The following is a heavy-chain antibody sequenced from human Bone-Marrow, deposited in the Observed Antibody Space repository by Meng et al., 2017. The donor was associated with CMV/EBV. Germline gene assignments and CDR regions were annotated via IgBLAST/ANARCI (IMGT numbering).Heavy chain of an antibody. CDR3: AKDRVMVYASWFDP. J-gene: IGHJ5*02. CDR2: ISYDGSNK. D-gene: IGHD2-8*01. CDR1: GFTFSSYA. Sequence: GGSLRLSCAASGFTFSSYAMHWVRQAPGKGLEWVAVISYDGSNKYYADSVKGRFTISRDNSKNTLYLQMNSLRAEDTAVYYCAKDRVMVYASWFDPWGQGTLVTVSS. V-gene: IGHV3-30*04.